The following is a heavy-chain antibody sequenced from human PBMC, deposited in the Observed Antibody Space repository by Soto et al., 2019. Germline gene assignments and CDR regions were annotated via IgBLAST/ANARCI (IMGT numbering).Heavy chain of an antibody. V-gene: IGHV4-39*01. CDR3: ARHVHGYCSSPSCHTDY. J-gene: IGHJ4*02. Sequence: QLQLQESGPGLEKPSETLSLTCAVSGGSIRSTSYYWGWIRQPPGKGLEWIGAIYNGGSTYYNPSLKSRVTISADTSKNQFSLKLSSVTATDTAVYYCARHVHGYCSSPSCHTDYWGQGTLVTVSS. CDR1: GGSIRSTSYY. CDR2: IYNGGST. D-gene: IGHD2-2*02.